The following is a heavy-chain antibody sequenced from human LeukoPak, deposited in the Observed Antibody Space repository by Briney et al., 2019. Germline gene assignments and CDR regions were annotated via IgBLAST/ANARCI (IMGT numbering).Heavy chain of an antibody. D-gene: IGHD2-15*01. CDR1: GFTFSSYE. Sequence: GGSLRLSCAASGFTFSSYEMNWVRQAPGKGLEWVSYISSSGSTIYYADSVKGRFTISRDNAKNSLYLQMNSLRAEDTAVYYCARGCSGGSCYDFDPWGQGTLVTVSS. CDR2: ISSSGSTI. J-gene: IGHJ5*02. V-gene: IGHV3-48*03. CDR3: ARGCSGGSCYDFDP.